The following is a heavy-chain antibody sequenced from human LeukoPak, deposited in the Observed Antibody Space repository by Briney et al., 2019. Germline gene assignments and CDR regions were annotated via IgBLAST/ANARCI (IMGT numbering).Heavy chain of an antibody. Sequence: PSETLSLTCTVSGGSISSSSYYWGWIRQPPGKGLEWIGSIYYSGSTYYNPSLKSRVTISVDTSKNQFSLKLSSVTAADTAVYYCARGPTYDFWSGYLDYWGQGTLVTVSS. CDR2: IYYSGST. CDR1: GGSISSSSYY. D-gene: IGHD3-3*01. J-gene: IGHJ4*02. V-gene: IGHV4-39*01. CDR3: ARGPTYDFWSGYLDY.